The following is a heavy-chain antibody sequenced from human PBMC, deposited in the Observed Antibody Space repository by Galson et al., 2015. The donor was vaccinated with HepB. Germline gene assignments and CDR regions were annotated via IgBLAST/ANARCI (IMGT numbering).Heavy chain of an antibody. CDR1: GFTFSSYS. V-gene: IGHV3-48*01. CDR3: ARAAMGVQGADGPFSYYYYYMDV. CDR2: ISSSSSTI. J-gene: IGHJ6*03. Sequence: SLRLSCAASGFTFSSYSMNWVRQAPGKGLEWVSYISSSSSTIYYADSVKGRFTISRDNAKNSLYLQMNSLRAEDTAVYYCARAAMGVQGADGPFSYYYYYMDVWGKGTTVTVSS. D-gene: IGHD3-10*01.